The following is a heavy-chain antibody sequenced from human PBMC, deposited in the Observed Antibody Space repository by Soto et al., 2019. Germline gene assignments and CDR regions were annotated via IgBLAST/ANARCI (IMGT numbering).Heavy chain of an antibody. CDR3: AKAKGKLEDYYYYGMDV. CDR1: GFTFSSYG. J-gene: IGHJ6*02. D-gene: IGHD1-1*01. Sequence: QVQLVESGGGVVQPGRSLRLSCAASGFTFSSYGMHWVRQAPGKGLEWVAVISYDGSNKYYADSVKGRFTISRDNSKNXPYLQMNSLRAEDTAVYYCAKAKGKLEDYYYYGMDVWGQGTTVTVSS. CDR2: ISYDGSNK. V-gene: IGHV3-30*18.